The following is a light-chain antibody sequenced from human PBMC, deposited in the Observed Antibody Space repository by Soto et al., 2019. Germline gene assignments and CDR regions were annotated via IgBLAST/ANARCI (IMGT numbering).Light chain of an antibody. CDR3: SSYTTSGNYV. CDR2: DVN. CDR1: SSDVGAYNY. V-gene: IGLV2-14*01. Sequence: QSVLTQSASVSGSPGQSIPIFCTGTSSDVGAYNYVSWYQQYPGKAPKLMIYDVNYWPSGISNRFSGSKSGNTASLTISGLQAEDEAEYYCSSYTTSGNYVFGTGTKVTVL. J-gene: IGLJ1*01.